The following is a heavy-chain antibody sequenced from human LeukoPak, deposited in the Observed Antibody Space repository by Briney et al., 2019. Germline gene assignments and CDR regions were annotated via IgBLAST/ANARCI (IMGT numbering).Heavy chain of an antibody. Sequence: PGGSLRLSCAVSGFTFSTYIMNWVRQAPGKGLEWVSSISSSSSYIYYADSLKGRFTISRDNAKNSLYLQMNSLRAEDTAVYYCARDLYYDSRAYYFDYWGQGILVTVSS. D-gene: IGHD3-22*01. CDR1: GFTFSTYI. V-gene: IGHV3-21*06. CDR3: ARDLYYDSRAYYFDY. J-gene: IGHJ4*02. CDR2: ISSSSSYI.